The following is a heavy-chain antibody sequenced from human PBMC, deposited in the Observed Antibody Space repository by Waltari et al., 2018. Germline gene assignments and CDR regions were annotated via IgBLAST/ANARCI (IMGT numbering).Heavy chain of an antibody. V-gene: IGHV4-61*09. Sequence: QVQLQESGPGLVKPSQTLSLTCTVSGGSIRSGIYYLSWIRQPAGKGLEWIGYIYTSGSTNYNPSLKSRVTISVDTSKNQFSLKLSSVTAADTAVYYCAREGIRGWDAFDIWGQGTMVTVSS. D-gene: IGHD6-19*01. CDR3: AREGIRGWDAFDI. CDR1: GGSIRSGIYY. J-gene: IGHJ3*02. CDR2: IYTSGST.